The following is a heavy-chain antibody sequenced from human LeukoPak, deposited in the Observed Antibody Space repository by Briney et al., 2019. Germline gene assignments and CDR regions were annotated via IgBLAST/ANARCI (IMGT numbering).Heavy chain of an antibody. V-gene: IGHV4-38-2*01. J-gene: IGHJ4*02. D-gene: IGHD1-26*01. Sequence: SETLSLTCAVSGYSISSGYYWGWIRQPPGKGLEWIGCIYHSGSTYYNPSLKSRVTISVDTSKNQFSLKLSSVTAADTAVYYCARVGAHDFDYWGQGTLVTVSS. CDR3: ARVGAHDFDY. CDR2: IYHSGST. CDR1: GYSISSGYY.